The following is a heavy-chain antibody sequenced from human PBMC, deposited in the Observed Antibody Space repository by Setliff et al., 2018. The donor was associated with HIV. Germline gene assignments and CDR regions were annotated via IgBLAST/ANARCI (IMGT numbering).Heavy chain of an antibody. D-gene: IGHD3-10*01. CDR2: IDWDDAK. CDR1: GFSLNPRGMS. J-gene: IGHJ4*02. CDR3: ARGSESLTYFDN. Sequence: SGPTLVNPTQTLTLTCTFSGFSLNPRGMSVSWIRQPPGKALEWLARIDWDDAKYYSTSLKTRLTISKDTSKNQVALTMTNMDPVDTATYYCARGSESLTYFDNLGPGTLVTVSS. V-gene: IGHV2-70*11.